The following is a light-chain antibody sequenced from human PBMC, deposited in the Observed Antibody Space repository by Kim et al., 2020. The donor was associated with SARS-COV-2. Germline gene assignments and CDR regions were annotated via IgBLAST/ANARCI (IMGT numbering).Light chain of an antibody. V-gene: IGKV3-15*01. CDR3: HQYHSWPPT. Sequence: LSPGERATLSCRASQSVSTYVSWYQQKPGQAPRLLIYGTSSRASGVPARFSGGGSGTEFTLNISTLQSEDFGVYFCHQYHSWPPTFGQGTKVDIK. CDR1: QSVSTY. J-gene: IGKJ1*01. CDR2: GTS.